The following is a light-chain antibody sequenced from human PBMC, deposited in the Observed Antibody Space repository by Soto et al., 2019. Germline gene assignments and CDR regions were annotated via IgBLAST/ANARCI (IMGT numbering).Light chain of an antibody. V-gene: IGKV1-5*01. Sequence: DIQMTQSPSIVSATVGDRVTITCRASQSVTTSLAWYQQRPGKAPKVLIYAASGLVTGVPPTFSGSGSGTEFTLTISSVQPDDFATYFCQHYDTFSWTFGQGTKVDIK. J-gene: IGKJ1*01. CDR2: AAS. CDR3: QHYDTFSWT. CDR1: QSVTTS.